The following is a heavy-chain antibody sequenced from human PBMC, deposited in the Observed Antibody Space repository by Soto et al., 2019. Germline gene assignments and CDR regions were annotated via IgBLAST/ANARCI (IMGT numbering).Heavy chain of an antibody. CDR1: GFTFSSYG. Sequence: QVQLVESGGGVVQPGRSLRLSCAASGFTFSSYGMHWVRQAPGKGLEWVAVILYDGSKKYYADSVKGRFTISRDKPKNTMYLQMSSLRGEDTALYYCVKDGSSGWPYFGDMDVWGRGTTVTVSS. V-gene: IGHV3-30*18. J-gene: IGHJ6*02. D-gene: IGHD6-19*01. CDR2: ILYDGSKK. CDR3: VKDGSSGWPYFGDMDV.